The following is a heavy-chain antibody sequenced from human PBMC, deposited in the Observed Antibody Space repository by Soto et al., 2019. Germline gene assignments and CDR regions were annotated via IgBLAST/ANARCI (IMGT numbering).Heavy chain of an antibody. Sequence: QVVQSGAEVRKPGASVKVSGKASGYSFTTYYIHWFRQAPGQGLEWMAIINPNGGTTNYAQKFQGRVTVTRDMSASTVYMELSSLRSDDTAVYYCAAFCSGGGCPPGPWNWGRGTMVTVSS. J-gene: IGHJ3*01. CDR3: AAFCSGGGCPPGPWN. CDR1: GYSFTTYY. V-gene: IGHV1-46*03. D-gene: IGHD2-15*01. CDR2: INPNGGTT.